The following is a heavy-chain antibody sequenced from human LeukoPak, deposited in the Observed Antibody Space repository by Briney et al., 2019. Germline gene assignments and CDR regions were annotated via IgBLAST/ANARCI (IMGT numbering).Heavy chain of an antibody. V-gene: IGHV3-30-3*01. D-gene: IGHD3-16*02. CDR1: GFTFSSYA. Sequence: PGGSLRLSCAASGFTFSSYAMHWVRQAPGKGLEWVAVISYDGSNKYYADSVKGRFTISRDNSKNTLYLQMNSLRAEDTAVYYCAREHSPLPFYYDYVWGSYRFAFDIWGQGTMVTVSS. J-gene: IGHJ3*02. CDR2: ISYDGSNK. CDR3: AREHSPLPFYYDYVWGSYRFAFDI.